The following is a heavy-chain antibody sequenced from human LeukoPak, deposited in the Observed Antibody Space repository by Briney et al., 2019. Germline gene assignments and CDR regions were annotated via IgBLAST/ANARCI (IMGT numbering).Heavy chain of an antibody. Sequence: GGSLRLSCAASGFTVSSNYMSWVRQAPGRGLEWVSVIYSGGSTYYADSVKGRFTISRDNSKNTLFLQINSLRAGDTAVYYCARGTVTMVDYWGQGTLVTVSS. CDR3: ARGTVTMVDY. CDR1: GFTVSSNY. J-gene: IGHJ4*02. V-gene: IGHV3-66*01. D-gene: IGHD3-10*01. CDR2: IYSGGST.